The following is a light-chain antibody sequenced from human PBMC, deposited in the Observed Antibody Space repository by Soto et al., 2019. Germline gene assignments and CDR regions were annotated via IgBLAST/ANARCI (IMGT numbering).Light chain of an antibody. V-gene: IGKV1-39*01. Sequence: DIQMTQSPSSLSASVGDRFTITCRASRNIDKYLNWYQQRPGRAPKLLIYAASFLQDGVPSRFSGSGSGTHFSLAISGLQPEDFATYYCQQSYSSPPLTFGAGTKV. J-gene: IGKJ4*01. CDR1: RNIDKY. CDR3: QQSYSSPPLT. CDR2: AAS.